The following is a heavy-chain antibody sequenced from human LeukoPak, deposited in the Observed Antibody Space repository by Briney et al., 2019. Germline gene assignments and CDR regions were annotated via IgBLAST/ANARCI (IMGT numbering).Heavy chain of an antibody. D-gene: IGHD1-26*01. Sequence: GGSLRLSCAASGFTVSSNYMSWVRQAPGKGLEWVSGISWNSGSIGYADSVKGRFTISRDNAKNSLYLQMNSLRAEDMALYYCAKGRGDSGSYPYYFDYWGQGTLVTVSS. CDR3: AKGRGDSGSYPYYFDY. V-gene: IGHV3-9*03. CDR1: GFTVSSNY. J-gene: IGHJ4*02. CDR2: ISWNSGSI.